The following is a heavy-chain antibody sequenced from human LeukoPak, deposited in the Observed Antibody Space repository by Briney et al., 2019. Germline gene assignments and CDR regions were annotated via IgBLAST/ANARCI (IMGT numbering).Heavy chain of an antibody. CDR1: GYTLTELS. D-gene: IGHD6-13*01. CDR3: ARVSDSSSWYSYYYYYYGMDV. CDR2: FDPEDGET. Sequence: ASVKVSCKVSGYTLTELSMHWVRQAPGKGLEWMGGFDPEDGETIYAQKFQGRVTMTEDTSTDTAYMELSSLRSEDTAVYYCARVSDSSSWYSYYYYYYGMDVWGQGTTVTVSS. V-gene: IGHV1-24*01. J-gene: IGHJ6*02.